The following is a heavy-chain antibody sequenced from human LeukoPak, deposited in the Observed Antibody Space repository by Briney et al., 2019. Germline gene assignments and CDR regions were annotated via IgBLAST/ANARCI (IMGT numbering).Heavy chain of an antibody. J-gene: IGHJ4*02. Sequence: GGSLRLSCAASGFTVSSKYMSWVRQAPGKGLEWASVIHSGGSAYYAASVKGRLTISRDNSKNTLYLQMNSLRAEDTAVYYCARTVYSSSWYFDYWGQGTLVTVSS. CDR1: GFTVSSKY. CDR3: ARTVYSSSWYFDY. V-gene: IGHV3-53*01. CDR2: IHSGGSA. D-gene: IGHD6-13*01.